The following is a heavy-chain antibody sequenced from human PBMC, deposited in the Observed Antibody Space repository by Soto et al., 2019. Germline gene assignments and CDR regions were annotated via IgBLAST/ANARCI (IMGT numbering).Heavy chain of an antibody. CDR1: GFTFSGYA. CDR3: AKDRMNYYDSSGYPMVLDY. J-gene: IGHJ4*02. Sequence: GGSLRLSCAASGFTFSGYAMHWVRQAPGKGLEWVAVISYDGSNKHYADSVKGRFTISRDNSNNTLYLQMNSLRAEDTAVYYCAKDRMNYYDSSGYPMVLDYWGQGTLVTVSS. D-gene: IGHD3-22*01. CDR2: ISYDGSNK. V-gene: IGHV3-30-3*01.